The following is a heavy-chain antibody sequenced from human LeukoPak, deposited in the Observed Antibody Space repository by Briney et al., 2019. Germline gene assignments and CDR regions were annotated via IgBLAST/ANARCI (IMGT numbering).Heavy chain of an antibody. Sequence: SETLSLTCTVSGGSISSSSYYWGWIRQPPGKGLEWIGSIYYSGSTYYNPSLKSRVTISVDTPKNRFSLRLGSVTAADTAMYYCARTVSTSGMYYYYYMDVWGKGTTVTVSS. CDR1: GGSISSSSYY. CDR3: ARTVSTSGMYYYYYMDV. D-gene: IGHD5/OR15-5a*01. CDR2: IYYSGST. J-gene: IGHJ6*03. V-gene: IGHV4-39*07.